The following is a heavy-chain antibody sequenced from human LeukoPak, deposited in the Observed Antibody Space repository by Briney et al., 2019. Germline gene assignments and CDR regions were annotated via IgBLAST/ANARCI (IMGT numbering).Heavy chain of an antibody. D-gene: IGHD3-22*01. J-gene: IGHJ4*02. CDR1: EFTFTNSG. CDR3: AKDQSYFDSGGYRYFDY. Sequence: PGGSLRLSCAASEFTFTNSGMHWVRQAPGTGLEWVAFIRYDGSIKYYADSVQGRFTISRDNSKNTLYLQMNNLRAEDTAVYYCAKDQSYFDSGGYRYFDYWGQGTLVTVSS. CDR2: IRYDGSIK. V-gene: IGHV3-30*02.